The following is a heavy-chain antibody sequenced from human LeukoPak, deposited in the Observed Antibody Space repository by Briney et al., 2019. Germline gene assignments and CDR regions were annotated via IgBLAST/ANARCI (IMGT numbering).Heavy chain of an antibody. CDR2: INPNSGGT. J-gene: IGHJ3*02. CDR3: ARDRQWLVQLGAFDI. CDR1: GYTFTGYY. D-gene: IGHD6-19*01. Sequence: GASVKVPCKASGYTFTGYYMHWVRQAPGQGLEWMGWINPNSGGTNYAQKFQGRVTMTRDTSISTAYMELSRLRSDDTAVYYCARDRQWLVQLGAFDIWGQGTMVTVSS. V-gene: IGHV1-2*02.